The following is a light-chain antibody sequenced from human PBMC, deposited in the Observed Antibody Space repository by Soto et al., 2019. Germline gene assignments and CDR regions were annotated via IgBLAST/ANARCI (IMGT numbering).Light chain of an antibody. CDR3: QQYNDWPRT. J-gene: IGKJ1*01. V-gene: IGKV3-20*01. Sequence: EIVLTQSPGTLSLSPGESATLSCRASQSVGRNYLAWFQHKPDQAPRLLIYDASNRATGVPDRFSGSGSGTDFTLSVTRLEPEDFAVYYCQQYNDWPRTFGQGTKV. CDR2: DAS. CDR1: QSVGRNY.